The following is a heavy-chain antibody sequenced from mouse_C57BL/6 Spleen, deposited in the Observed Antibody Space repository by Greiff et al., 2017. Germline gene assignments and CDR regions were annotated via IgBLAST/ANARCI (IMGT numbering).Heavy chain of an antibody. D-gene: IGHD1-1*01. Sequence: VKLQQPGAELVKPGASVKMSCKASGYTFTSYWITWVKQRPGQGLEWIGDIYPGSGSTNYNEKFKSKATLTVDTSSSTAYMQLSSLTSEDSAVYYCAREGIPNYGYAMDDWGQGTSVTVSS. V-gene: IGHV1-55*01. J-gene: IGHJ4*01. CDR2: IYPGSGST. CDR1: GYTFTSYW. CDR3: AREGIPNYGYAMDD.